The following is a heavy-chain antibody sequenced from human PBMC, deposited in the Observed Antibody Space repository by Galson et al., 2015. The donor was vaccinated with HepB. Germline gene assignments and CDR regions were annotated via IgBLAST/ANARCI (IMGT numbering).Heavy chain of an antibody. CDR2: ISAYNGNT. D-gene: IGHD2-2*01. Sequence: SVKVSCKASGYTFTSYGISWVRQAPGQGLEWMGWISAYNGNTNYAQKLQGRVTMTTDTSTSTAYMELRSLRSDDTAVYYCARDQDIVVVPAARFDYWGQGTLVTVSS. CDR1: GYTFTSYG. CDR3: ARDQDIVVVPAARFDY. V-gene: IGHV1-18*04. J-gene: IGHJ4*02.